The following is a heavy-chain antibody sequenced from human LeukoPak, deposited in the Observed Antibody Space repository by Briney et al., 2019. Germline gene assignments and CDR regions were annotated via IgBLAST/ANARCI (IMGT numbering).Heavy chain of an antibody. Sequence: ASVKVSCKASGYTFTSYDINWVRQATGQGLEWMGWMNPNSGNTGYAQKFQGRVTMTRNTSISTAYMELSSLRSEDTAVYYCAREVRYCSSTSCFSTYYYGMDVWGQGTTVTVSS. CDR2: MNPNSGNT. D-gene: IGHD2-2*01. CDR3: AREVRYCSSTSCFSTYYYGMDV. CDR1: GYTFTSYD. J-gene: IGHJ6*02. V-gene: IGHV1-8*01.